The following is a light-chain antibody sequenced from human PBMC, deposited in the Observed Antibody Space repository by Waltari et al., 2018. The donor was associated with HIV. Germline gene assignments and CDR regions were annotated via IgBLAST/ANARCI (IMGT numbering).Light chain of an antibody. CDR1: QTAGEY. Sequence: EIVLTQSPATLSLSPGERATLSCRASQTAGEYLAWYQHKPGQAPRLLIFDAFNRAIGIPARFSGSGSGTDFTLTINSLGPEDSAVYYCHQRYDWPRTFGQGTRVEIK. V-gene: IGKV3-11*01. J-gene: IGKJ1*01. CDR3: HQRYDWPRT. CDR2: DAF.